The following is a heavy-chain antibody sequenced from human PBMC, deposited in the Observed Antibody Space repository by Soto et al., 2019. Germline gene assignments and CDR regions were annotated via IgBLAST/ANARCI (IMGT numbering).Heavy chain of an antibody. CDR1: GFSFNSHA. V-gene: IGHV3-23*01. J-gene: IGHJ6*02. Sequence: PGGSLRLSWAASGFSFNSHAMTGVRQAPGRGLEWVAAINSGVDAFYADSVKGRFTISRDNSKDTLYLQMNSLGVEDTALYYCAKVLSLRTSGKYYKPFFHGMDVWGLGTTVTVSS. D-gene: IGHD3-10*01. CDR3: AKVLSLRTSGKYYKPFFHGMDV. CDR2: INSGVDA.